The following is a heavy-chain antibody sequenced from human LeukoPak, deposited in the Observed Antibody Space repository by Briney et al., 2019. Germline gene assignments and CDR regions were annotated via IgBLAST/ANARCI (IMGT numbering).Heavy chain of an antibody. CDR3: AKARTNYYYYYGMDV. CDR1: GFTFSSYA. CDR2: ISGSGGST. V-gene: IGHV3-23*01. Sequence: GGSLRLSCAASGFTFSSYAMSWVRQAPGKGLEWVSAISGSGGSTYYADPVKGRFTISRDNSKNTLYLQMNSLRAEDTAVYYCAKARTNYYYYYGMDVWGKGTTVTVSS. J-gene: IGHJ6*04.